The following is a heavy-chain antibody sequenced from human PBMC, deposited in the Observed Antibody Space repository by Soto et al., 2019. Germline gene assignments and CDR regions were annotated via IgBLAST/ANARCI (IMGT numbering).Heavy chain of an antibody. V-gene: IGHV3-30*18. Sequence: VQLVESGGGVVQPGRSLRLSCVASGFSFSNYGIHWVRQAPGKGLEWVALISYDGSNKYYADSVKGRFTLSRDNSKDTAYLQMNSLRAEDTAVYYCAKDMSRGSSWYVEEYWGQGTLVTVSS. CDR2: ISYDGSNK. D-gene: IGHD6-13*01. CDR1: GFSFSNYG. J-gene: IGHJ4*02. CDR3: AKDMSRGSSWYVEEY.